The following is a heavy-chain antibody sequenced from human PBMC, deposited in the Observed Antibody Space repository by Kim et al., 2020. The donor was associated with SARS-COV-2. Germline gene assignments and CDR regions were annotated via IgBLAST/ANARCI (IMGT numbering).Heavy chain of an antibody. CDR2: ISSSSSYI. V-gene: IGHV3-21*01. J-gene: IGHJ6*02. CDR3: ARGGELLRYFDWLLLGGNYGMDV. D-gene: IGHD3-9*01. CDR1: GFTFSSYN. Sequence: GGSLRLSCAASGFTFSSYNMNWVRQAPGKGLEWVSFISSSSSYIYYADSVKGRFTISRDNAKNSLYLQMNSLRAEDTAVYYCARGGELLRYFDWLLLGGNYGMDVWGQDTTVPVSS.